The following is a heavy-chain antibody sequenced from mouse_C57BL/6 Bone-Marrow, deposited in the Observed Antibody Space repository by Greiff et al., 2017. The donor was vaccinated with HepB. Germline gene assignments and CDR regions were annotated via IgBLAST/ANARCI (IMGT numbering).Heavy chain of an antibody. CDR3: ARSLRPYYYAMDY. D-gene: IGHD1-2*01. CDR2: INPSTGGT. J-gene: IGHJ4*01. Sequence: VHVKQSGPELVKPGASVKISCKASGYSFTGYYMNWVKQSPEKSLEWIGEINPSTGGTTYNQKFKAKATLTVDKSSSTAYMQLKSLTSEDSAVYYCARSLRPYYYAMDYWGQGTSVTVSS. V-gene: IGHV1-42*01. CDR1: GYSFTGYY.